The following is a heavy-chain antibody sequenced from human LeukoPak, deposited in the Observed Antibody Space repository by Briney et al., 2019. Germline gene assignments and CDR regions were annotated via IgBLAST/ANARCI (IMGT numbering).Heavy chain of an antibody. D-gene: IGHD3-22*01. Sequence: PGGSLRLSCAASGFTFSSYWMSWVRQAAGKGLEWVANIKQDGSEKYYVDSVKGRFTISRDNAKNSLYLQMNSLRAEDTAVYYCARDRFYHDSSGPGRNYYYYGMDVWGQGTTVTVSS. CDR1: GFTFSSYW. CDR3: ARDRFYHDSSGPGRNYYYYGMDV. V-gene: IGHV3-7*03. CDR2: IKQDGSEK. J-gene: IGHJ6*02.